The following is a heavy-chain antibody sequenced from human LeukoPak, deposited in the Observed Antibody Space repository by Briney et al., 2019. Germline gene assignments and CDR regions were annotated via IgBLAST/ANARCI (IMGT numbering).Heavy chain of an antibody. D-gene: IGHD6-19*01. CDR1: GYTFTSYD. V-gene: IGHV1-8*03. CDR2: MNPNSGNT. CDR3: AARIAVAGDSFDY. Sequence: GASVKVSCKASGYTFTSYDINWVRQATGQGLEWMGWMNPNSGNTGYAQKFQGRVTITRNTSISTAYMELGSLRSEDTAVYYCAARIAVAGDSFDYWGQGTLVTVSS. J-gene: IGHJ4*02.